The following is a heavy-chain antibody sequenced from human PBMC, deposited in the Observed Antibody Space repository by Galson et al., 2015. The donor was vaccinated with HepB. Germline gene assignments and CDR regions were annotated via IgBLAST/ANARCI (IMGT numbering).Heavy chain of an antibody. V-gene: IGHV4-39*01. CDR1: GGSISSSSYY. J-gene: IGHJ4*02. CDR2: IYYSGST. Sequence: SETLSLTCTVSGGSISSSSYYWGWIRQPPGKGLEWIGSIYYSGSTYYNPSLKSRVTISVDTSKNQFSLKLSSVTAADTAVYYCARHGPAGVGAAFFDYWGQGTLVTVSS. D-gene: IGHD1-26*01. CDR3: ARHGPAGVGAAFFDY.